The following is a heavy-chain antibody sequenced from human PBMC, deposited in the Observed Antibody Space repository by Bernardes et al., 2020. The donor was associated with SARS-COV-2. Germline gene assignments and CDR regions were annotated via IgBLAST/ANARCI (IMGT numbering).Heavy chain of an antibody. CDR3: AKTFSSTAYNRGWFGEN. CDR1: GFTFSDYA. CDR2: ISPSGGTT. Sequence: GGSLRLSCAASGFTFSDYAMTWVRQAPGKGLVWISTISPSGGTTYYADSVKGRFAISRDNSKNTLYLHVHGLRADDTAVYYCAKTFSSTAYNRGWFGENWGQGTLVTVSS. D-gene: IGHD3-10*01. V-gene: IGHV3-23*01. J-gene: IGHJ4*02.